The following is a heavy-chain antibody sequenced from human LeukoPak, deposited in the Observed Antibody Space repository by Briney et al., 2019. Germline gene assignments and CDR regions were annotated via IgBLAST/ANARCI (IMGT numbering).Heavy chain of an antibody. CDR1: GFTFSTSW. D-gene: IGHD6-19*01. J-gene: IGHJ3*02. CDR3: ARESSDWFSDAFDI. CDR2: IDSDGSRI. Sequence: GGSLRLSCEGSGFTFSTSWMHWVRQAPGKGLVWVSRIDSDGSRITYADSVKGRFTISRDNAKNTLYVQINSLRAEDTAVYYCARESSDWFSDAFDIWGQGTVVTVSS. V-gene: IGHV3-74*03.